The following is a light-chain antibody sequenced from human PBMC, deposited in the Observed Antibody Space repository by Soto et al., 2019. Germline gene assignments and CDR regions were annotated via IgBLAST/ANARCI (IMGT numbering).Light chain of an antibody. V-gene: IGKV1-5*03. CDR3: QQYNVYSWT. J-gene: IGKJ1*01. CDR2: EAS. CDR1: QNINSW. Sequence: DIQMTQSPSTLSGSVGDRVTITCRASQNINSWLAWYQQKPGKAPKLLIYEASSLEKGVPARFGGSGSGTEFTLTISSLQPDDFATYYCQQYNVYSWTFGQGTKVDNK.